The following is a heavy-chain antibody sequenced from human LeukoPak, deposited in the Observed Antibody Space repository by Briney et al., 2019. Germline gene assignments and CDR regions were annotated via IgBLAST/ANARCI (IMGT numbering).Heavy chain of an antibody. D-gene: IGHD6-6*01. V-gene: IGHV3-23*01. CDR3: GKEGERHFDLKY. CDR2: FRGGGDS. J-gene: IGHJ4*02. CDR1: GFTSGIYA. Sequence: GGSLRLSCAASGFTSGIYAASWVRQAPGKGLEWVSAFRGGGDSFYADSVRGRFSVSADKSKNILYLQMNSLRAEDTAVCCCGKEGERHFDLKYWGQGTPVTVSS.